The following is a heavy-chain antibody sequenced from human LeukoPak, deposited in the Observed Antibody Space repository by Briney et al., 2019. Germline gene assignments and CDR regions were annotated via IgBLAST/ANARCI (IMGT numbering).Heavy chain of an antibody. Sequence: GASVKVSCKASGGAFSSYAISWVRQAPGQGLEWMGRIIPILGIANYAQKFQGSVTITADKSTSTAYMELRSLRSEDTAVYYCARRPLDYYGSGSPNYYGMDVWGQGTTVTVSS. CDR1: GGAFSSYA. CDR3: ARRPLDYYGSGSPNYYGMDV. V-gene: IGHV1-69*04. CDR2: IIPILGIA. J-gene: IGHJ6*02. D-gene: IGHD3-10*01.